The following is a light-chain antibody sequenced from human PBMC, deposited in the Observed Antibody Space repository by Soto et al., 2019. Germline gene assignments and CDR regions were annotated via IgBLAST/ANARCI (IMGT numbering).Light chain of an antibody. CDR2: EVS. CDR3: SSYTPSTTLV. Sequence: QSVLTQPASVSRSPGQSITISCTGTSSDVGGYDYVSWYQQHPGKAPKLMISEVSNRPSGVSNRFSGSKSGNTASLTISGLQAEDETDYYCSSYTPSTTLVFGGGTQLTVL. CDR1: SSDVGGYDY. V-gene: IGLV2-14*01. J-gene: IGLJ2*01.